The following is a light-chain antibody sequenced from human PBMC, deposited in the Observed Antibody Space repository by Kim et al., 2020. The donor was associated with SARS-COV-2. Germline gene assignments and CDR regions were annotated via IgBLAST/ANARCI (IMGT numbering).Light chain of an antibody. J-gene: IGKJ2*01. Sequence: DIQMTQSPSSLSASLGDRVTITCRASQAISSYLNWYHQKPGQAPKLLIYAASSLQSGVSSRFSGSQSGTDFTLTISSLQPEDFATYHCQQSYTAPYTFGQGTKLEI. CDR1: QAISSY. V-gene: IGKV1-39*01. CDR2: AAS. CDR3: QQSYTAPYT.